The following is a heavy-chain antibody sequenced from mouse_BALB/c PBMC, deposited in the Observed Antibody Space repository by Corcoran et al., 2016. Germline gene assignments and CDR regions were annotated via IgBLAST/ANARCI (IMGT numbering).Heavy chain of an antibody. D-gene: IGHD3-3*01. CDR2: ISYDGSN. CDR3: ARGLDTFAY. V-gene: IGHV3-6*02. CDR1: GYSITSGYY. J-gene: IGHJ3*01. Sequence: DVQLQESGPGLVKPSQSLSLPCSVNGYSITSGYYWNWIRQFPGNKLEWMGDISYDGSNNYTPSLKNRISITRDTSKNQFFLKLNSVTTEDTATYYCARGLDTFAYWGQGTLVTVSA.